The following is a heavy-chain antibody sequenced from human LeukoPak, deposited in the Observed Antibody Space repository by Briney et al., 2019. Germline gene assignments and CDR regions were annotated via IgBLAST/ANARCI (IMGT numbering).Heavy chain of an antibody. CDR1: GYTFTTYG. CDR3: ARVKARSGSYSLEY. CDR2: ISAHNGDT. J-gene: IGHJ4*02. D-gene: IGHD1-26*01. V-gene: IGHV1-18*01. Sequence: ASVKVSCKASGYTFTTYGISWVRQAPGQGLEWMGWISAHNGDTNYAQRLQGRVTMTTDTSTSTAYMELRSLRSDDTAVYYCARVKARSGSYSLEYWGQGTLVTVSS.